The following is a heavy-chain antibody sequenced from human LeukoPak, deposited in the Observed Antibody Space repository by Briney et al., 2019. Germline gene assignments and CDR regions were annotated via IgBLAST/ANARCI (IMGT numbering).Heavy chain of an antibody. V-gene: IGHV5-51*01. CDR1: GYSFTSYW. Sequence: GESLKISCKGSGYSFTSYWIGWVRQMPGKGLEWMGIIYPGDSDTRYGPSFQGQVTISADKSISTAYLQWSSLKASDTAMYYCARSRYCSGGSCSGYFDYWGQGTLVTVSS. CDR2: IYPGDSDT. CDR3: ARSRYCSGGSCSGYFDY. J-gene: IGHJ4*02. D-gene: IGHD2-15*01.